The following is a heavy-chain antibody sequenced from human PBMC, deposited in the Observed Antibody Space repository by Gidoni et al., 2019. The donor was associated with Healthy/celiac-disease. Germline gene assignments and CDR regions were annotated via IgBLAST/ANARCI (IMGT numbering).Heavy chain of an antibody. V-gene: IGHV1-18*01. Sequence: QVQLVQSGAEVKKPGASVQVSCKASGYTFTSSVISWVRPAPGQGLEWMGWISAYNGNTNYAQKLKGRVTMTTDTSTSTAYMELRRRRSDDTAVYYCARDGKRNDSSGYYYVPPYYYYYGMDVWGQGTTVTVSS. J-gene: IGHJ6*02. CDR1: GYTFTSSV. CDR2: ISAYNGNT. CDR3: ARDGKRNDSSGYYYVPPYYYYYGMDV. D-gene: IGHD3-22*01.